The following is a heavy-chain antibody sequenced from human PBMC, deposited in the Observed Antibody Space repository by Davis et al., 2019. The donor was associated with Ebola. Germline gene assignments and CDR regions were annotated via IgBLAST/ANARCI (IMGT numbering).Heavy chain of an antibody. CDR2: TYYSGST. D-gene: IGHD2-15*01. J-gene: IGHJ3*02. CDR3: ARDCSGGSCYGGAFDI. V-gene: IGHV4-59*01. Sequence: SQTLSLTCPVSAGSTSSFSSSWIRPPPGTGLEWIGSTYYSGSTNYNPSLKSRVTISVDTSKNQFSLKLSSVTAADTAVYYCARDCSGGSCYGGAFDIWGQGTMVTVSA. CDR1: AGSTSSFS.